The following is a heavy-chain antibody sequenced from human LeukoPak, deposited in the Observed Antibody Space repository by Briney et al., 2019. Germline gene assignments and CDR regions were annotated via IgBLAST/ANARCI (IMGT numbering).Heavy chain of an antibody. CDR1: GFTFSSYA. J-gene: IGHJ4*02. D-gene: IGHD3-22*01. CDR3: AKDHYYDSRGFDY. V-gene: IGHV3-23*01. Sequence: GGSLRLSCAASGFTFSSYAMSWVRQAPGKGLEWVSAISGSGGSTYYADSVKGRFTISRDNSKNTLYLQMNSLRAEDTAFYYCAKDHYYDSRGFDYWGQGTLVTVSS. CDR2: ISGSGGST.